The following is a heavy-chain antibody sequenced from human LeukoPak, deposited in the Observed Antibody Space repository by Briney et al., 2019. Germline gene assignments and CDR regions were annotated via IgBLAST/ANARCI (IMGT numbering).Heavy chain of an antibody. D-gene: IGHD1-1*01. V-gene: IGHV3-53*01. CDR1: GFTVSSNY. J-gene: IGHJ4*02. CDR3: TTGCGKTDFDY. Sequence: GGSLRLSCAASGFTVSSNYMSWVRQAPGKGLEWVSVIYSDGTTTYADSLKGRFTISRDNPKNTVYLQMNSLKAEDTAVYYCTTGCGKTDFDYWGQGTLVTVSS. CDR2: IYSDGTT.